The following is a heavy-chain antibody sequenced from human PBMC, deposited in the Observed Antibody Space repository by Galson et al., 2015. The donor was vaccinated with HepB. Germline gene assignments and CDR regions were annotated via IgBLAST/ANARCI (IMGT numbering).Heavy chain of an antibody. CDR3: AKDPYLYSALAGTMADFDY. V-gene: IGHV3-30*18. Sequence: SLRLSCAASGFTFSNYGVHWVRQAPGKGLEWVAVISYDGSNKYYADSVKGRFTISRDNSKNTLYLQMNSLRAEDTALYYCAKDPYLYSALAGTMADFDYWGQGTLVTVSS. D-gene: IGHD6-19*01. J-gene: IGHJ4*02. CDR1: GFTFSNYG. CDR2: ISYDGSNK.